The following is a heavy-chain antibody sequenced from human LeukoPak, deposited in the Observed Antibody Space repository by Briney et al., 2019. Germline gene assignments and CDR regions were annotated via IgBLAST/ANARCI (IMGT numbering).Heavy chain of an antibody. CDR1: GYTFTSYD. D-gene: IGHD3-22*01. CDR3: ARDSASSGYYRTFDY. Sequence: SVKVSCKASGYTFTSYDINWVRQAPGQGLEWMGGIIPIFGTANYAQKFQGRVTITTDESTSTAYMELSSLRSEDTAVYYCARDSASSGYYRTFDYWGQGTLVTVSS. V-gene: IGHV1-69*05. J-gene: IGHJ4*02. CDR2: IIPIFGTA.